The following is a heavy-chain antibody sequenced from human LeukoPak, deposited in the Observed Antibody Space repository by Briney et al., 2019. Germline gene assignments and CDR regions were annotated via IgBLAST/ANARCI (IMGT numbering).Heavy chain of an antibody. Sequence: GGSLRLSCAASGFSFDDYGMSWVRQAPGKGLEWVSGINWNGGSTGYADSVKGRFTISRDNAKNSLYLQMNSLRAEDTAVYYCARDEYSSSSCDYWGQGTLVTVSS. J-gene: IGHJ4*02. D-gene: IGHD6-6*01. CDR3: ARDEYSSSSCDY. CDR2: INWNGGST. CDR1: GFSFDDYG. V-gene: IGHV3-20*04.